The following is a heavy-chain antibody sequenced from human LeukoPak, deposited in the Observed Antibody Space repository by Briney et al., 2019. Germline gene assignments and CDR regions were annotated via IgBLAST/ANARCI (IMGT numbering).Heavy chain of an antibody. D-gene: IGHD3-16*01. CDR3: ARDRLPPLGAFDI. CDR1: GFTFSNYA. Sequence: GGSLRLSCAASGFTFSNYAMSWVRQAPGKGLEWVSVIYSGGNTYYADYVKGRFTISRDNSKNTLCLQMNNLRAEDTAVYHCARDRLPPLGAFDIWGQGTMVTVSS. CDR2: IYSGGNT. J-gene: IGHJ3*02. V-gene: IGHV3-66*01.